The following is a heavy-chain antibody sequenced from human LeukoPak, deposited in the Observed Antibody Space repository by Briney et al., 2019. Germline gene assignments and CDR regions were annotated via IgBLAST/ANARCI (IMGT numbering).Heavy chain of an antibody. V-gene: IGHV4-4*07. CDR3: AVCSVTGRAFDI. D-gene: IGHD3-10*02. CDR2: IYTSGST. CDR1: GGSISSYY. Sequence: PSETLSLTCTVSGGSISSYYWSWIRQPAGKGLEWIGRIYTSGSTNYNPSLKRRVTVSVDTSKNQFSLKLSSVTAADTAVYYCAVCSVTGRAFDIWGQGTMVTVSS. J-gene: IGHJ3*02.